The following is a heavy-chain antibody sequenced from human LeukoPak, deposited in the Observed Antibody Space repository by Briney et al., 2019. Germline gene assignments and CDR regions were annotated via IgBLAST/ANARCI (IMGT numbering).Heavy chain of an antibody. J-gene: IGHJ4*02. CDR2: ISYSGST. Sequence: PSETLSLTCTVSGVSISSYYWSWIRQPPGKGLEWIGYISYSGSTTYNPSLKSRVTISVDTSKNQFSLHLSSVTAADTAVYYCARKDYFDYWGQGTLVTVSS. V-gene: IGHV4-59*01. CDR1: GVSISSYY. CDR3: ARKDYFDY.